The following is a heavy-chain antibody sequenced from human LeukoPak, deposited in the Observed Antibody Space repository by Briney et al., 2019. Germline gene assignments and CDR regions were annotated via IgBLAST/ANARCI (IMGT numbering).Heavy chain of an antibody. V-gene: IGHV3-30*02. D-gene: IGHD2-21*02. CDR1: GFTFSSYG. CDR3: AKAGDPYYYYYTDV. CDR2: IRYDGSNK. Sequence: GGSLRLSCAASGFTFSSYGMHWVRQAPGKGLEWVAFIRYDGSNKYYADSVKGRFTISRDNSKNTLYLQLNSLRAEDTAVYYCAKAGDPYYYYYTDVWGKGTTVTISS. J-gene: IGHJ6*03.